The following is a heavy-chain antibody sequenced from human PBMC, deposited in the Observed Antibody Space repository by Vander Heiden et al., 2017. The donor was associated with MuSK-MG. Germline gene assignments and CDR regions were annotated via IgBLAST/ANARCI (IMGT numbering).Heavy chain of an antibody. Sequence: VHLEDSVGGFVQPGGSLRLSCTASGFTFTAYSMNWVRKSRGQGLEWIAYVCKSSSSIFYADSVKGRFMISRDIDKNSVVLQINSLTAEDTAVYYCARGNTEMPRGRDENFQVWGRGTLVTVSS. CDR2: VCKSSSSI. V-gene: IGHV3-48*01. CDR3: ARGNTEMPRGRDENFQV. J-gene: IGHJ1*01. D-gene: IGHD2-2*01. CDR1: GFTFTAYS.